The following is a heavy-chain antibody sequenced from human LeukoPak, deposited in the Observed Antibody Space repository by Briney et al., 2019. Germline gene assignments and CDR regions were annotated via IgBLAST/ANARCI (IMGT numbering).Heavy chain of an antibody. D-gene: IGHD6-6*01. J-gene: IGHJ4*02. CDR1: GFTFTNYS. CDR2: IDSSTSYI. Sequence: GGSLRLSCAASGFTFTNYSMNWVRQAPGKGREWVSSIDSSTSYIYYADSVQGRFTISRDNAKDSVYLQMNSLRAEDTAVYYCARDPGAARPIDYWGQGTLVTVSS. CDR3: ARDPGAARPIDY. V-gene: IGHV3-21*01.